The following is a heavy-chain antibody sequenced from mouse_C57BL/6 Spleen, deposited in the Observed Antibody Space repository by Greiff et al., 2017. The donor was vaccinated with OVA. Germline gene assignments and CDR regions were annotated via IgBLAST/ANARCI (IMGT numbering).Heavy chain of an antibody. D-gene: IGHD1-1*01. CDR2: INPSGSGT. V-gene: IGHV1-52*01. J-gene: IGHJ1*03. CDR3: ARRFSSRVYWYFDV. Sequence: QVQLQQPGAELVRPGSSVKLSCKASGYAFTNYWMQWVKQRPVQGLEWIGDINPSGSGTNYNEKFKGKATLTVDKSSSTAYMQLSSLTSEDSAVYFCARRFSSRVYWYFDVWGTGTTVTVSS. CDR1: GYAFTNYW.